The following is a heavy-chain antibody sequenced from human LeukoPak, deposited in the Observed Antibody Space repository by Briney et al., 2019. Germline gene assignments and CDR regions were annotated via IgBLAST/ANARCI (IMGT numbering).Heavy chain of an antibody. CDR1: GFTFSSYS. V-gene: IGHV3-21*01. Sequence: RGSLRLSCAASGFTFSSYSMNWVRQAPGKGLGWVSSISSSSSYIYYADSVKGRFTISRDNAKNSLYLQMNSLRAEDTAVYYCARHSGSYDWFDPWGQGTLVTVSS. CDR2: ISSSSSYI. J-gene: IGHJ5*02. CDR3: ARHSGSYDWFDP. D-gene: IGHD1-26*01.